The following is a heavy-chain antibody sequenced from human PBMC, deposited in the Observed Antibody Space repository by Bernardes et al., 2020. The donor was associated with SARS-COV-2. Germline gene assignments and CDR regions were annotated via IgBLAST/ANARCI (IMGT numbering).Heavy chain of an antibody. Sequence: SETLSLTCTVSGGSVSSGSYYWSWIRQPTGKGLEWIGYIYYSGSTNYNPSLKSRVTISVDTSKNQFSLKLSSVTAADTAVYYCARDRGGSYYYYGMDVWGQGTTVTVSS. V-gene: IGHV4-61*01. CDR3: ARDRGGSYYYYGMDV. CDR1: GGSVSSGSYY. D-gene: IGHD1-26*01. CDR2: IYYSGST. J-gene: IGHJ6*02.